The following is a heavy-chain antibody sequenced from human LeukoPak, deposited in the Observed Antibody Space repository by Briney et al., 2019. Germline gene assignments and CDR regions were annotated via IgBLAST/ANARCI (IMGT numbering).Heavy chain of an antibody. Sequence: ASVKVSCKASGYTFTGYYMHRVRQAPGQGLEWMGRINPNSGGTNYAQKFQGRVTMTRDTSISTAYMELSRLRSDDTAVYYRARVLQQWRTSDIWGQGTMVTVSS. CDR2: INPNSGGT. CDR1: GYTFTGYY. D-gene: IGHD6-19*01. V-gene: IGHV1-2*06. J-gene: IGHJ3*02. CDR3: ARVLQQWRTSDI.